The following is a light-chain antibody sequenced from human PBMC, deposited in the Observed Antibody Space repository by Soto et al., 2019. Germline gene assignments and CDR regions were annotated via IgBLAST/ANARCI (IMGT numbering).Light chain of an antibody. Sequence: EIVMTQSPATLSVSPGERATLSCRASQSVSSNLAWYQQKPGQAPRLLIYGASTRATGIPARFSGSGSGTEFTLTISSLQSEDLAVYYCKQYNNWLLTFGQGTKVEIK. CDR3: KQYNNWLLT. J-gene: IGKJ1*01. CDR2: GAS. V-gene: IGKV3-15*01. CDR1: QSVSSN.